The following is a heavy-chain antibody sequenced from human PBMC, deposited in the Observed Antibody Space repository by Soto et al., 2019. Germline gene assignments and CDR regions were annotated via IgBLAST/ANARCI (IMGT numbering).Heavy chain of an antibody. D-gene: IGHD3-10*01. J-gene: IGHJ6*02. CDR2: ISSSSSYT. CDR1: GFTFSDYY. Sequence: GGSLRLSCAASGFTFSDYYMSWIRQAPGKGLEWVSYISSSSSYTNYADSVKGRFTISRDNAKNSLYLQMNSLRAEDTAVYYCASDNYYGSGSYGEGGYYYGMDVWGQGTTVTVSS. CDR3: ASDNYYGSGSYGEGGYYYGMDV. V-gene: IGHV3-11*05.